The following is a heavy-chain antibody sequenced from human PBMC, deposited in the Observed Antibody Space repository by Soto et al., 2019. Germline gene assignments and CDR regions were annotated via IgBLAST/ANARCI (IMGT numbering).Heavy chain of an antibody. J-gene: IGHJ4*02. Sequence: QVQLVQSGAEVKKPGSSVKVSCKASGGTFSSYAISWVRQAPGQGLEWMGGIIPIFGTANYAQKFQGRVTSTADETTSTGYMELRSLRSEDTAVYYCARPEGYSRVFAFDYWGQGTLVTVSS. CDR1: GGTFSSYA. CDR3: ARPEGYSRVFAFDY. CDR2: IIPIFGTA. D-gene: IGHD6-13*01. V-gene: IGHV1-69*01.